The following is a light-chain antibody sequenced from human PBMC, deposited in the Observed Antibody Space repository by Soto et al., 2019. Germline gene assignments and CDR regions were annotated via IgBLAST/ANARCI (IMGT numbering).Light chain of an antibody. CDR3: QQYGSSPT. Sequence: EIVLTQSPGTLSLSPGERANLSCRSSQSVSRNYLAWYQQKPDQAPRLVIYDVSGRATGIPDRFSGSGSGTYFTLTISRMEPEDFAVYYCQQYGSSPTFGQGTKVEIK. CDR1: QSVSRNY. CDR2: DVS. V-gene: IGKV3-20*01. J-gene: IGKJ1*01.